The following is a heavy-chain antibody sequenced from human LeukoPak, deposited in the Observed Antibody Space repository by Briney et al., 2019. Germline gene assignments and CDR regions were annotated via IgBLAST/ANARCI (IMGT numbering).Heavy chain of an antibody. V-gene: IGHV1-69*05. J-gene: IGHJ4*02. Sequence: SVKVSCKASGGTFSSYAISWVRQAPGQGLEWMGGIIPIFGTANYAQKFQGRVTITTDESTSTAYMELSSLRSEDTAVYYCARMGQYQLLYDYWGQGTLVTVSS. CDR1: GGTFSSYA. CDR2: IIPIFGTA. CDR3: ARMGQYQLLYDY. D-gene: IGHD2-2*02.